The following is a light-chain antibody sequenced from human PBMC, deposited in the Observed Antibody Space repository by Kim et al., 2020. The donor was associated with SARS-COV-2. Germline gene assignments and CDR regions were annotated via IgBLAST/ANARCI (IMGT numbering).Light chain of an antibody. J-gene: IGKJ2*01. Sequence: ENVLTQSPGTLSLSPGERATLSCRASQSVSSSYLAWYQQKPGQAPRLLIYDASSRATGIPDRFSGSGSGTDFTLTISRLEPEDFAVYYCQQYDTFGQGTKVDIK. CDR2: DAS. CDR3: QQYDT. V-gene: IGKV3-20*01. CDR1: QSVSSSY.